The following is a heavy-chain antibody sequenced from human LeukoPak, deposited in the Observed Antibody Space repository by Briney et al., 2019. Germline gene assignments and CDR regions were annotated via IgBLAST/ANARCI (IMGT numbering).Heavy chain of an antibody. CDR1: GFTFINYG. CDR3: AKGPSVSYRYSPFDY. Sequence: GGSLRLSCAASGFTFINYGMHWVRQAPGKGLKWVEVTSYDGSNKHYADSVKGRFTISRDNSKNTLYLQMNSLRPEDTAVYYCAKGPSVSYRYSPFDYWGQGTLVTVSS. D-gene: IGHD1-26*01. J-gene: IGHJ4*02. CDR2: TSYDGSNK. V-gene: IGHV3-30*18.